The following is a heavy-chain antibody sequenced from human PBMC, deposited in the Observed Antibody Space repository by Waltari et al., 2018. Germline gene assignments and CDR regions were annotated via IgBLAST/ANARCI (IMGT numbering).Heavy chain of an antibody. CDR3: ARDKVERDYDSAVGSDSFDF. D-gene: IGHD3-3*01. CDR2: ISSRSGTT. CDR1: GLKFNWPG. V-gene: IGHV3-48*01. Sequence: EVQLVESGGGLVQPGESLRLSCAASGLKFNWPGMNWVRQAPGKGLEWVSHISSRSGTTYYADSVKGRFTISRDNDKNSLFLEMTNLRAEDTAVYYCARDKVERDYDSAVGSDSFDFWGRGTMVTVSS. J-gene: IGHJ3*01.